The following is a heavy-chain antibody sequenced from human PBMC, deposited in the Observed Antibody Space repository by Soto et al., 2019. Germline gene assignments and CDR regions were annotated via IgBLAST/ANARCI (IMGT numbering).Heavy chain of an antibody. CDR2: VSPYNGDT. Sequence: GASVKVSCKASGYTFTTYGVNWVRQAPGQGLEWMGWVSPYNGDTTYAQKVQGRVTMTTDTSTTTAYLGLRSLRSDDTAVYYCAREVGHMDVWGQGTTVTVSS. D-gene: IGHD2-2*01. V-gene: IGHV1-18*04. CDR3: AREVGHMDV. J-gene: IGHJ6*02. CDR1: GYTFTTYG.